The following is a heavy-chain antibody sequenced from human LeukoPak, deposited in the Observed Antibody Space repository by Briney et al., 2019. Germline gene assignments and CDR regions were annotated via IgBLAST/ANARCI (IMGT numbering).Heavy chain of an antibody. D-gene: IGHD6-13*01. Sequence: GGSLRLSCAASGFTFSSFAMSWVRQAPGKGLEWVSGISDRGLRTYYPDSVKGRLTISRDNSKNTLYLQMNSLRAEDTAVYYCTKEYSGSWYWFDSWGQGTLVSVSS. V-gene: IGHV3-23*01. CDR1: GFTFSSFA. CDR3: TKEYSGSWYWFDS. CDR2: ISDRGLRT. J-gene: IGHJ5*01.